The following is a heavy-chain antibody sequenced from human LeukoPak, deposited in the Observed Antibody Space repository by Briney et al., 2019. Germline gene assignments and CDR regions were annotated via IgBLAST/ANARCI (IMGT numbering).Heavy chain of an antibody. V-gene: IGHV4-61*02. CDR2: IYTSGST. D-gene: IGHD5-24*01. CDR1: GGSISSGSYY. J-gene: IGHJ4*02. Sequence: SETLSLTCTVSGGSISSGSYYWSWIRQPAGKGLEWIGRIYTSGSTNYNPSLKSRVTISVDTSKNQFSLKLSSVTAADTAVYYCARGYRLQFDYWGQGTLVTVSS. CDR3: ARGYRLQFDY.